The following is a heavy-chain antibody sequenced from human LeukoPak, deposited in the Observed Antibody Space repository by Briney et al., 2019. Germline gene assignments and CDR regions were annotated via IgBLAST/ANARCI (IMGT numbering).Heavy chain of an antibody. D-gene: IGHD2-21*02. CDR2: INSDGSST. V-gene: IGHV3-74*01. J-gene: IGHJ4*01. Sequence: HPGGSLRLSCAASGFTFSSYWMHWVRQAPGKGLVWVSRINSDGSSTSYADSVKGRFTISRDNSKNTLFLQMSSLRAEDTAVYYCAKDRKAFVVVAAAHWGHGTLVTVSS. CDR3: AKDRKAFVVVAAAH. CDR1: GFTFSSYW.